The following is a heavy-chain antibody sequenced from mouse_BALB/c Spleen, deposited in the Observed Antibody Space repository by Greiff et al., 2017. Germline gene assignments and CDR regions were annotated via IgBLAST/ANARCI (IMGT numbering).Heavy chain of an antibody. V-gene: IGHV2-9*02. CDR1: GFSLTSYG. CDR3: ARAPPYYGSSPWFAY. Sequence: VMLVESGPGLVAPSQSLSITCTVSGFSLTSYGVHWVRQPPGKGLEWLGVIWAGGSTNYNSALMSRLSISKDNSKSQVFLKMNSLQTDDTAMYYCARAPPYYGSSPWFAYWGQGTLVTVSA. D-gene: IGHD1-1*01. CDR2: IWAGGST. J-gene: IGHJ3*01.